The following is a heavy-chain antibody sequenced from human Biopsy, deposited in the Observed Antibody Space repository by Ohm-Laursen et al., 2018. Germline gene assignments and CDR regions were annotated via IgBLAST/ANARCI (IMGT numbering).Heavy chain of an antibody. CDR2: IWYDGFNR. V-gene: IGHV3-33*01. CDR1: GFTFSSYG. J-gene: IGHJ3*02. D-gene: IGHD3-10*01. Sequence: SLRLSCSAAGFTFSSYGMHWVRQAPGKGLEWVAFIWYDGFNRYYADSVKGRFTISRDNSKNTLDLQMNSLRAEDTAVYYCATSTMVRSSGHAFDIWGQGTVVTVS. CDR3: ATSTMVRSSGHAFDI.